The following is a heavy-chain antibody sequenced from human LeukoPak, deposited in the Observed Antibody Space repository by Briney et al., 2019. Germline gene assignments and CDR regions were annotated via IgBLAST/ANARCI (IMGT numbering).Heavy chain of an antibody. CDR2: ISSSSSYI. Sequence: GGSLRLSCAASGFTFSSYSMNWVRQAPGKGLEWVSSISSSSSYIYYADSVKGRFTISRDNAKNSLYLQMNSLRAEDTAVYYCARGGRRDATSNRYYYYMDVWGKGTTVTVSS. CDR1: GFTFSSYS. V-gene: IGHV3-21*01. CDR3: ARGGRRDATSNRYYYYMDV. D-gene: IGHD1-1*01. J-gene: IGHJ6*03.